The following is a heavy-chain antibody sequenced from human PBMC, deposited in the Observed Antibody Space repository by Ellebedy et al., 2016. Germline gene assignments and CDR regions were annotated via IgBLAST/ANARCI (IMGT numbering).Heavy chain of an antibody. Sequence: GESLKISXKGSGYSFTSYWIGWVRQMPGKGLEWMGIIYPGDSNTRYSPSFQGQVTISADKSISTAYLQWSSLKASDTAMYYCARLPVWGMYSSGWYGVSDAFDIWGQGTMVTVSS. V-gene: IGHV5-51*01. J-gene: IGHJ3*02. D-gene: IGHD6-19*01. CDR3: ARLPVWGMYSSGWYGVSDAFDI. CDR1: GYSFTSYW. CDR2: IYPGDSNT.